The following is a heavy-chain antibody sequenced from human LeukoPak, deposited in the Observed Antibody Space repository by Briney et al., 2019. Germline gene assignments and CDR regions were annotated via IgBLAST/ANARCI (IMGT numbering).Heavy chain of an antibody. J-gene: IGHJ4*02. V-gene: IGHV4-4*07. D-gene: IGHD3-22*01. CDR3: ARSGRGYYDSSGYYTALDY. CDR1: GDSISSYY. Sequence: SETLSLTCTVSGDSISSYYWSWIRQPAGKGLEWIGRIYTSGSTNYNPSLKSRVTMSVDTSKNQFSLKLSSVTAADTAVYYCARSGRGYYDSSGYYTALDYWGQGTLVTVSS. CDR2: IYTSGST.